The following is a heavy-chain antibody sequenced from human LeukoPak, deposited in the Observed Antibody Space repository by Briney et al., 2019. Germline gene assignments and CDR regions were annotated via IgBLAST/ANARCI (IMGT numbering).Heavy chain of an antibody. CDR2: ITASGTAM. CDR1: GFTFSSYS. CDR3: AKNPQYYYDSSGFFEY. Sequence: GGSLRLSCAASGFTFSSYSMNWVRQAPGKGLEWVSHITASGTAMFYADSVKGRFTISRDNAKNSLYLQMNSLRVEDTAVYYCAKNPQYYYDSSGFFEYWGQGTLVTVSS. V-gene: IGHV3-48*01. J-gene: IGHJ4*02. D-gene: IGHD3-22*01.